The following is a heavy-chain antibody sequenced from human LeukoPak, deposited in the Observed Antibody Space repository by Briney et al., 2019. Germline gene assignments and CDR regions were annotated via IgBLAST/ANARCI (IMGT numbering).Heavy chain of an antibody. CDR2: IIPIFGTA. CDR1: GGTFSSYA. CDR3: ARGDMTQELHFDY. Sequence: SVKVSCKASGGTFSSYAISWVRQAPGQELEWMGGIIPIFGTANYAQKFQGRVTITTDESTSTAYMELSSLRSEDTAVYYCARGDMTQELHFDYWGQGTLVTVSS. J-gene: IGHJ4*02. D-gene: IGHD1-26*01. V-gene: IGHV1-69*05.